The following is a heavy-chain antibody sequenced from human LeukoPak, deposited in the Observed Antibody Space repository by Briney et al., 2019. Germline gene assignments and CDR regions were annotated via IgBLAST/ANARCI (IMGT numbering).Heavy chain of an antibody. V-gene: IGHV4-34*01. CDR1: GEAFSGFY. J-gene: IGHJ4*02. D-gene: IGHD3-22*01. Sequence: SETLSLTCAVYGEAFSGFYWNWIRQPPGKGLEWIGDINHSGSTNYNPSLKSRVTISVDTSKNQFSLKLSSLAAADTAVYYCARALRDYGSSGYYLGAFNYWGQGTLVTVSS. CDR3: ARALRDYGSSGYYLGAFNY. CDR2: INHSGST.